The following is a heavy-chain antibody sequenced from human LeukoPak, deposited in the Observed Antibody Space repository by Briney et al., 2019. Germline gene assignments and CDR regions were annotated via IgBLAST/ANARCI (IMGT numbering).Heavy chain of an antibody. Sequence: SVKVSCKASGGTFSSYAISWVRQAPGQGLEWMGGIIPIFGTANYAQKFQGRVTITADESTSTAYMELSSLRSEDTAVYYCHYYCSSTSCPGGWFDPWGQGTLVTVSS. CDR1: GGTFSSYA. CDR3: HYYCSSTSCPGGWFDP. D-gene: IGHD2-2*01. CDR2: IIPIFGTA. V-gene: IGHV1-69*01. J-gene: IGHJ5*02.